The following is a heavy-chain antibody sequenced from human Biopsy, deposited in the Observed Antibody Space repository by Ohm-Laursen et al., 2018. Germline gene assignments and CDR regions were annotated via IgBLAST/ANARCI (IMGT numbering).Heavy chain of an antibody. D-gene: IGHD1-26*01. CDR3: ARIFLVGVTPGYGMDV. CDR1: GFTFSPYT. Sequence: ESLRISCKASGFTFSPYTMTWVRQAPGKGLEWVSSISSSGNFMYYTDSVKGRFTISRDNAKNSLYLQMNSLRAEDTALYYCARIFLVGVTPGYGMDVWGQGTTVTVSS. J-gene: IGHJ6*02. V-gene: IGHV3-21*01. CDR2: ISSSGNFM.